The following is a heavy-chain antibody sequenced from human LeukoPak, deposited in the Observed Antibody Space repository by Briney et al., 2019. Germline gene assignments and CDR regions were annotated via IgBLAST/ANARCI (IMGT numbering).Heavy chain of an antibody. CDR1: GFTSSNYA. J-gene: IGHJ4*02. V-gene: IGHV3-33*08. Sequence: GGSLRLSCAASGFTSSNYAMSWVRQAPGKGLEWVAVIWYDGSNKYYADSVKGRFTISRDNSKNTLYLQMNSLRAEDTAVYYCARGDTKYCSSASCHNPFDQWGQGTLVTVSS. D-gene: IGHD2-2*02. CDR2: IWYDGSNK. CDR3: ARGDTKYCSSASCHNPFDQ.